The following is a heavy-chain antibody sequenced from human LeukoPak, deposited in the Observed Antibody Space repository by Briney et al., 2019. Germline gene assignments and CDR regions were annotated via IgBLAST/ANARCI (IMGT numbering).Heavy chain of an antibody. V-gene: IGHV3-11*06. CDR3: ARYGGYSYGYGNY. Sequence: PGGSLTLSCAASGFIFSGYYMTWIRQAPGRGLEWVSYISSSSSYISYADSEKGRFTVPRDNAKNSLYLQMNSLRAEDTAVYYCARYGGYSYGYGNYWGQGTLVTVSS. CDR2: ISSSSSYI. CDR1: GFIFSGYY. D-gene: IGHD5-18*01. J-gene: IGHJ4*02.